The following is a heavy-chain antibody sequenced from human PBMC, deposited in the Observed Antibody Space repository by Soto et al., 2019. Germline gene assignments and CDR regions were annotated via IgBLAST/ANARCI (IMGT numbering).Heavy chain of an antibody. J-gene: IGHJ3*02. CDR2: ISGGGDTT. D-gene: IGHD2-8*01. CDR1: GFTFNNYA. Sequence: QPGGSLRLSCAASGFTFNNYAMTWVRQAPGKGLEWVSAISGGGDTTSYADSVKGRFTVSRDGSKNTLYLQMSSLRDEDSVVYYCVKDRVANNGVWEAFDMWGRGTQVTVSS. CDR3: VKDRVANNGVWEAFDM. V-gene: IGHV3-23*01.